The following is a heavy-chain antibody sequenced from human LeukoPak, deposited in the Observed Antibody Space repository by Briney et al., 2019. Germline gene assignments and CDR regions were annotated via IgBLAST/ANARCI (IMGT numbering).Heavy chain of an antibody. CDR1: GFSFTGYW. J-gene: IGHJ4*02. Sequence: PGGSLRLSCAGSGFSFTGYWMHWVRQTPGKGLVWISRIYSDGRSLTYADSVKGRFTISRDNSKNTLYLQMNSLRAEDTAVYYCAKDLLWFGELVPPIFDYWGQGTLVTVSS. CDR2: IYSDGRSL. V-gene: IGHV3-74*01. D-gene: IGHD3-10*01. CDR3: AKDLLWFGELVPPIFDY.